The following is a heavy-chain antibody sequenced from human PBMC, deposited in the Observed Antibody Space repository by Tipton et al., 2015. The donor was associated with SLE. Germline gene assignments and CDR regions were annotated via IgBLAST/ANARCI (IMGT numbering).Heavy chain of an antibody. J-gene: IGHJ3*02. CDR2: ITGDGDTT. D-gene: IGHD3-9*01. V-gene: IGHV3-23*01. CDR1: GFTFRDYA. CDR3: AKAKYDILTGVAFDI. Sequence: SLRLSCAASGFTFRDYAMSWVRQAPGRGLEWISSITGDGDTTVYAASVKGRFTISRDNSMSTVFLEMNSLGADDTATYYCAKAKYDILTGVAFDIWGQGTMVTVSS.